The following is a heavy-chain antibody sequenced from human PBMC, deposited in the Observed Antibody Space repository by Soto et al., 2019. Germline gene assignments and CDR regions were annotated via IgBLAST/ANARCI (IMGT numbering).Heavy chain of an antibody. D-gene: IGHD3-10*01. V-gene: IGHV1-24*01. J-gene: IGHJ6*02. CDR1: GYTFTDLS. CDR3: ATGGGFGKWGRTSPFSYGMDV. CDR2: FDPEEDET. Sequence: ASVKVSCKVSGYTFTDLSVHWVRQAPGKGLELMGGFDPEEDETIYAQKFKGRVAMTEDTSTDTAYMELSSLRSEDTAMYYCATGGGFGKWGRTSPFSYGMDVWGQGTAVTVSS.